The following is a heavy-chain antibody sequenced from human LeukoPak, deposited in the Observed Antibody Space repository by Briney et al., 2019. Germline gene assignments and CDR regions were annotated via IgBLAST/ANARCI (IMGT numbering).Heavy chain of an antibody. CDR2: INHSGST. CDR3: ARGENYDYVWGSYRNSYYFDY. J-gene: IGHJ4*02. V-gene: IGHV4-34*01. CDR1: GGSFSGYY. Sequence: SETLSLTCAAYGGSFSGYYWSWIRQPPGKGLEWIGEINHSGSTNYNPSLKSRVTISVDTSKNQFSLKLSSATAADTAVYYCARGENYDYVWGSYRNSYYFDYWGQGTLVTVSS. D-gene: IGHD3-16*02.